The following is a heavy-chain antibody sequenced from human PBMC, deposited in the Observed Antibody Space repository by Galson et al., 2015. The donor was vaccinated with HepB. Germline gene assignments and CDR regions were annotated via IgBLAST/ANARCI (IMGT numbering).Heavy chain of an antibody. J-gene: IGHJ6*03. V-gene: IGHV1-69*13. D-gene: IGHD3-10*01. CDR3: ARDAYYYGSGILYAFYYMDV. CDR2: IIPIFGTA. Sequence: SVKVSCKASGGTFSSYAISWVRQAPGQGLEWMGGIIPIFGTANYAQKFQGRVTITADESTSTAYMELSSLRSEDTAVYYCARDAYYYGSGILYAFYYMDVWGKGTTFTVSS. CDR1: GGTFSSYA.